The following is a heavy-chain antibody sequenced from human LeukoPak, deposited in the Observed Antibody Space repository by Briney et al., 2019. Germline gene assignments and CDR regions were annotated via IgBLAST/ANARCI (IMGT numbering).Heavy chain of an antibody. CDR1: GFTFRSYG. CDR2: IWYDGSNE. CDR3: ARDRGYCSGGSCYSEIPDY. Sequence: GGSLRLSCAASGFTFRSYGMHWVRQAPGKGLEWVAVIWYDGSNEYYADSVKGRFTISRDNSKNTLYLQMNSLRAEDTSVYYCARDRGYCSGGSCYSEIPDYWGQGTLVTVCS. J-gene: IGHJ4*02. V-gene: IGHV3-33*01. D-gene: IGHD2-15*01.